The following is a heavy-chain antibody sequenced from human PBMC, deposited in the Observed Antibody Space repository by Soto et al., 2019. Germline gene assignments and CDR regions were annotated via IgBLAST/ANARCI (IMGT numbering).Heavy chain of an antibody. J-gene: IGHJ3*02. CDR1: GFTFRSYS. V-gene: IGHV3-21*01. D-gene: IGHD3-10*01. CDR2: ISSSSSYI. Sequence: PGVSLRLSCAASGFTFRSYSMNWVRQAPGQGLEWVSSISSSSSYIYYAASLTGRFTISRDNAKNSLYLQMISLKVEDTAVYYCARELKDQYYDGSGIPDREAFDIWGQGTMVTISS. CDR3: ARELKDQYYDGSGIPDREAFDI.